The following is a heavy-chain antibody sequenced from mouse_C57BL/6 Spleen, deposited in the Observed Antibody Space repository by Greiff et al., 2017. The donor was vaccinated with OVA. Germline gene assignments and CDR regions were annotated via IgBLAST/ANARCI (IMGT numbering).Heavy chain of an antibody. J-gene: IGHJ2*01. Sequence: VQLKESGAELVRPGTSVKMSCKASGYTFTNYWIGWAKQRPGHGLEWIGDIYPGGGYTNYNEKFKGKATLTADKSSSTAYMQFSSLTSEDSAIYYCARMTPYFDYWGQGTTLTVSS. CDR2: IYPGGGYT. D-gene: IGHD2-13*01. V-gene: IGHV1-63*01. CDR1: GYTFTNYW. CDR3: ARMTPYFDY.